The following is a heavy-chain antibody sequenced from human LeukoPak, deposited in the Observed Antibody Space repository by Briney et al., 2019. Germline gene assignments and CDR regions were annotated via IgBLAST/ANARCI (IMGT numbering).Heavy chain of an antibody. J-gene: IGHJ4*02. D-gene: IGHD3-22*01. CDR1: GYTFSNYT. V-gene: IGHV7-4-1*02. Sequence: GSVTVSCTASGYTFSNYTINWVRLAPGQGLEWMGWIDTNTGNPTYAQGFAGRFVFSLDTSVTTTYLQISSLKAEDTAVYYCTRGRDTTGYLVYWGQGTLVTVSS. CDR3: TRGRDTTGYLVY. CDR2: IDTNTGNP.